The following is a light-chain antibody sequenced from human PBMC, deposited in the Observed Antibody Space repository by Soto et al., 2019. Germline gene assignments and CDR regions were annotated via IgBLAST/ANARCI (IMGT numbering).Light chain of an antibody. J-gene: IGLJ3*02. CDR1: TSDFGNYNL. Sequence: QYALIQPASVSETPGQSITISCIGTTSDFGNYNLVSWYQHYPGKAPKLIMYEGSRRPSGVSDRFSGSKSGGTASLTISGLQAEDEANYYCCSYAGNSAFVFSGGTKLTVL. V-gene: IGLV2-23*03. CDR3: CSYAGNSAFV. CDR2: EGS.